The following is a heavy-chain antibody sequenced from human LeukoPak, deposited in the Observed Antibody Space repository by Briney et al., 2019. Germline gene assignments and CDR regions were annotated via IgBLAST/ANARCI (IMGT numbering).Heavy chain of an antibody. CDR2: IIPIFGTA. D-gene: IGHD2-21*01. CDR1: GGTFSSYA. V-gene: IGHV1-69*13. CDR3: WGGGWKKPFDY. J-gene: IGHJ4*02. Sequence: SVKVSCKASGGTFSSYAISWVRQAPGQGLEWMGGIIPIFGTANNAQKFQGRVTITADESASTAYMELSSLRSEDTAVYYCWGGGWKKPFDYWGQGTLVTVSS.